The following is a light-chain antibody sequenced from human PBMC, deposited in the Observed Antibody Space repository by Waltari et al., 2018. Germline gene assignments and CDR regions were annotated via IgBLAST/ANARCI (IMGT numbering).Light chain of an antibody. CDR2: STT. J-gene: IGLJ3*02. CDR3: GAWDDGVKEWV. CDR1: IYNIATNT. Sequence: QSVLTQPPSASGTPGRRVTISCYGTIYNIATNTVNWYQQFPGSAPQLLNFSTTQRPSGVPDRFSASKSGTSASLAINGLQAADEADYYCGAWDDGVKEWVFGGGTKLTVL. V-gene: IGLV1-44*01.